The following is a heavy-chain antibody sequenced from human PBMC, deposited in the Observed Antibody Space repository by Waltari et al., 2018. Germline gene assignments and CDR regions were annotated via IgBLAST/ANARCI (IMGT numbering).Heavy chain of an antibody. D-gene: IGHD6-13*01. CDR2: IYNSWGT. J-gene: IGHJ4*02. Sequence: QVQLQESGPRLVRPSETLSLTCTVPGGSISRYHWSWIRQPPGKGLEWIGHIYNSWGTDYNPSLKSRVTISTDTSRNQFSLKVRSVTTADTAVYYCASLAGSGTSWYLDDYWGQGILVTVSS. CDR3: ASLAGSGTSWYLDDY. V-gene: IGHV4-59*01. CDR1: GGSISRYH.